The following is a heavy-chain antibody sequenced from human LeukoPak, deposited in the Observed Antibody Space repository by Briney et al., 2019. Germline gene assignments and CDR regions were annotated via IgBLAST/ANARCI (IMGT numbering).Heavy chain of an antibody. CDR3: AREARLVSTGTSIAFDI. J-gene: IGHJ3*02. V-gene: IGHV3-11*01. Sequence: PGGSLRLSCGPSRFTLNEPYMRWLRQAAEKEGEGVANITDRGENIFYGDSEGGRFNINRDNANNSLYLQMNSLRPEDTGVYYCAREARLVSTGTSIAFDIWGQGTMVAVSS. CDR2: ITDRGENI. D-gene: IGHD1-1*01. CDR1: RFTLNEPY.